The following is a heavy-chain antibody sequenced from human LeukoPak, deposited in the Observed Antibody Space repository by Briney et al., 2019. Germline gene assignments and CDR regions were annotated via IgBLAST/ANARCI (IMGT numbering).Heavy chain of an antibody. J-gene: IGHJ4*02. CDR1: GGSISTYY. CDR2: IYSSGST. D-gene: IGHD4-17*01. V-gene: IGHV4-4*07. Sequence: SETLSLTCTVSGGSISTYYWSWIRQPAGKGLEWIGRIYSSGSTNYNPSLKSRVTMPVDTSKNQFSLKLSSVTAADTAVYYCARTGDYGDPFDYWGQGTLVTVSS. CDR3: ARTGDYGDPFDY.